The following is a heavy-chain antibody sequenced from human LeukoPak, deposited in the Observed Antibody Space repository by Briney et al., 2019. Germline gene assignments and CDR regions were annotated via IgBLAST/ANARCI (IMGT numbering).Heavy chain of an antibody. CDR2: ISSSSSSYI. CDR1: GFTFSSYS. D-gene: IGHD6-13*01. V-gene: IGHV3-21*01. CDR3: ARDHRGIAAALDY. Sequence: GGSLRLSCAASGFTFSSYSMNWVRQAPGKGLEWVSSISSSSSSYIYYADSVKGRFTISRDNAKNSLYLQMNSLRAEDTAVYYCARDHRGIAAALDYWGQGTLVTVSS. J-gene: IGHJ4*02.